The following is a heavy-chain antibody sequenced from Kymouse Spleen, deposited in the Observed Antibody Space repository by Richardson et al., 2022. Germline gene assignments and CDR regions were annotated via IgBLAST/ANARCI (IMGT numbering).Heavy chain of an antibody. CDR2: IYYSGST. Sequence: QLQLQESGPGLVKPSETLSLTCTVSGGSISSSSYYWGWIRQPPGKGLEWIGSIYYSGSTYYNPSLKSRVTISVDTSKNQFSLKLSSVTAADTAVYYCARRNGPDAFDIWGQGTMVTVSS. V-gene: IGHV4-39*01. J-gene: IGHJ3*02. CDR3: ARRNGPDAFDI. D-gene: IGHD2-8*01. CDR1: GGSISSSSYY.